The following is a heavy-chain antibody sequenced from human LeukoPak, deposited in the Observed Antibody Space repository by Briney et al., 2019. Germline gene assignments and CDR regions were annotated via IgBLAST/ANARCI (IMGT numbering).Heavy chain of an antibody. V-gene: IGHV4-34*01. CDR3: AREDGDYCVDY. J-gene: IGHJ4*02. CDR2: INHSGST. D-gene: IGHD4-17*01. CDR1: GGSFSGYY. Sequence: SETLSLTCAVYGGSFSGYYWSWIRQPPGKGLEWIGEINHSGSTNYNPSLKSRVTISVDTPKNQFSLKLSSVTAADTAVYYCAREDGDYCVDYWGQGTLVTVSS.